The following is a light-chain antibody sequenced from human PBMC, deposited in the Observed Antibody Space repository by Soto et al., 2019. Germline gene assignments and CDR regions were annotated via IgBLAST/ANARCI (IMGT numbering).Light chain of an antibody. Sequence: DIHITHSPSTLSASVGDRVTITCRASQSISSWLAWYQQKPGKAPKLLIYDASSLESGVPSRFSGSGSGTEFTLTISSLQPDDFATYYCQQYNSYPYTFGQGTKVDI. CDR1: QSISSW. J-gene: IGKJ2*01. V-gene: IGKV1-5*01. CDR2: DAS. CDR3: QQYNSYPYT.